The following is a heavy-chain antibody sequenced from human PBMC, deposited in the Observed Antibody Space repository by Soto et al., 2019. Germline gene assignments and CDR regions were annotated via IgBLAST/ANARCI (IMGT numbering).Heavy chain of an antibody. D-gene: IGHD3-22*01. Sequence: QVQLVQSGAEVRKPGASVKVSCKASGYTFSTSGMSWLRQAPGQGLEWMGWISTYNGDTNDAPKFQDRVTMTSDTSTITVITELTSLTTEATAVYYSARGGSGPYYACGMDVGGQGTWVTVSS. CDR2: ISTYNGDT. CDR3: ARGGSGPYYACGMDV. J-gene: IGHJ6*02. CDR1: GYTFSTSG. V-gene: IGHV1-18*01.